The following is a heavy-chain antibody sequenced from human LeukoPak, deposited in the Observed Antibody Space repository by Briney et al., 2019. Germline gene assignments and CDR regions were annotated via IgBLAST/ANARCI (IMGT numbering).Heavy chain of an antibody. CDR2: IIPIFGTA. D-gene: IGHD3-22*01. CDR3: ARAASYYYDSSGYYY. Sequence: SVKVSCKASGYTFTDYYMHWVRQAPGQGLEWMGGIIPIFGTANYAQKFQGRVTITADESTSTAYMELSSLRSEDTAVYYCARAASYYYDSSGYYYWGQGTLVTVSS. V-gene: IGHV1-69*13. J-gene: IGHJ4*02. CDR1: GYTFTDYY.